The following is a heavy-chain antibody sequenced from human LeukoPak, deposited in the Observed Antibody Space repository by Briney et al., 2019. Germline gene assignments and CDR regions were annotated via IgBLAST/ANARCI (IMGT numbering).Heavy chain of an antibody. Sequence: AGGSLRLSCAASGFTFSSYAMHWVRQAPGKGLEWVAVISYDGSNKYYADSVKGRFTISRDNSKNTLYLQMNSLRAEDTAVYYCARLPYDSSGYYNHWGQGTLVTVSS. CDR3: ARLPYDSSGYYNH. V-gene: IGHV3-30-3*01. CDR1: GFTFSSYA. J-gene: IGHJ4*02. CDR2: ISYDGSNK. D-gene: IGHD3-22*01.